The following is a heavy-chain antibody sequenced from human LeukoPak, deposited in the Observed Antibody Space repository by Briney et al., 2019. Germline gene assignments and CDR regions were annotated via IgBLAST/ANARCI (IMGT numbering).Heavy chain of an antibody. Sequence: SEILSLTCTVSGGSITSYYWSWIRQPPGGGLEWIGHIFYSGTTYYNPSLKSRVIISVDTSKRQFSLRLSSLTAADTAFYYCARGDFWSGYTIWGQGTLVAVSS. J-gene: IGHJ4*02. CDR2: IFYSGTT. CDR1: GGSITSYY. CDR3: ARGDFWSGYTI. D-gene: IGHD3-3*01. V-gene: IGHV4-59*08.